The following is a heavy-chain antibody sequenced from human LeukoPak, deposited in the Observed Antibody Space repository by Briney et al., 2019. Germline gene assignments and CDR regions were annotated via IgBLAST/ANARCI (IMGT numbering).Heavy chain of an antibody. V-gene: IGHV4-34*01. CDR3: ARDARFGELVDY. J-gene: IGHJ4*02. CDR2: INHSGST. CDR1: GGSFSGYY. Sequence: ASETLSLTCAVYGGSFSGYYWSWIRQPPGKGLEWIGEINHSGSTNYNPSLKSRVTISVDTSKNQFSLKLSSVTAADTAVYYCARDARFGELVDYWGRGTLVTVSS. D-gene: IGHD3-10*01.